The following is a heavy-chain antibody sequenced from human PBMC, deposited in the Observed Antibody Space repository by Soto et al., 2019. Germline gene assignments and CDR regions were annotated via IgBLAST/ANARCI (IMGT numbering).Heavy chain of an antibody. Sequence: QVQLVQSGAEVKKPGSSVKVSCKASGGTFSSYAISWVRQAPGQGLEWMGGIIPIFGTANYAQKFQGRVPIPADESPSTAYMELSSLRSEDTAVYYCARVEGGDDFWSGHLPTYYYGMDVWGQGTTVTVSS. D-gene: IGHD3-3*01. CDR2: IIPIFGTA. V-gene: IGHV1-69*01. J-gene: IGHJ6*02. CDR1: GGTFSSYA. CDR3: ARVEGGDDFWSGHLPTYYYGMDV.